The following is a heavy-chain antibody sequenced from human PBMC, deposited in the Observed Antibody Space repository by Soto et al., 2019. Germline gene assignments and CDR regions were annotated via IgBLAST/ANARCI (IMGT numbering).Heavy chain of an antibody. CDR3: ARTRSFTLGFYYDGMDV. D-gene: IGHD6-6*01. J-gene: IGHJ6*02. CDR1: GYSFASYF. CDR2: IYPGDSDT. Sequence: LXISCQGSGYSFASYFIGWVRQMPGRDLEWMGIIYPGDSDTRYSPSFQGQVTISADKSLRTAYLQWTSLKASDTALYYCARTRSFTLGFYYDGMDVWGQGTTVTVSS. V-gene: IGHV5-51*01.